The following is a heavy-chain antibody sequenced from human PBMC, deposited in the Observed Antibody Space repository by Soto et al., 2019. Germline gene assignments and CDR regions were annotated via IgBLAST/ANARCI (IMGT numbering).Heavy chain of an antibody. CDR3: ARFVRSCSATTCSTRADV. CDR2: IYSGGST. CDR1: GGFVNSDTHS. J-gene: IGHJ6*02. V-gene: IGHV4-61*01. Sequence: AAETLSLTCTVSGGFVNSDTHSWICMRQAPGKRLEWIGFIYSGGSTKNPSLRSRVTMSVDTSKNQFSLKLRSVIVADTAVYHCARFVRSCSATTCSTRADVWGQGITVTVSS. D-gene: IGHD2-2*01.